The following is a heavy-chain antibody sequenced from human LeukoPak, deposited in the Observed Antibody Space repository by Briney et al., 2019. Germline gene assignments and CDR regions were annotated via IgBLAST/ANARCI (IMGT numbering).Heavy chain of an antibody. CDR1: GYTFTSYG. V-gene: IGHV1-18*01. CDR2: ISGYNGNT. J-gene: IGHJ3*02. Sequence: ASVKVSCKPSGYTFTSYGISWVRQAPGRGLEWMGWISGYNGNTKYAQKLQGRVTMTTDTSTSTAYMELRSLRSDDTAVYYCARDSLQIYYDSSGYHLDAFDNWGQGTMVTVSS. CDR3: ARDSLQIYYDSSGYHLDAFDN. D-gene: IGHD3-22*01.